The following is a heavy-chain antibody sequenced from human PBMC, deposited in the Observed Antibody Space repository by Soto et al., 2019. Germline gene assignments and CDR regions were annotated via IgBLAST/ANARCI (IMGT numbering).Heavy chain of an antibody. CDR1: GYSFTGHY. V-gene: IGHV1-2*04. CDR3: ARDSSTVGPSHGLAHSDLGASKSGLDV. J-gene: IGHJ6*02. Sequence: QVHLVQSGDEVKKPGASVKVSCKASGYSFTGHYIHWVRQAPQHGREWVGWINPKTGDTKHAHKFLGWVSMTRDTAMTSVYMELSRLKTNDTAVYYCARDSSTVGPSHGLAHSDLGASKSGLDVWGQGTTVTVSS. D-gene: IGHD1-1*01. CDR2: INPKTGDT.